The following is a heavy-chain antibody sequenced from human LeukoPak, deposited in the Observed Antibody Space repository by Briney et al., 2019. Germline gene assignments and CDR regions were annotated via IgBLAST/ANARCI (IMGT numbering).Heavy chain of an antibody. J-gene: IGHJ4*02. CDR1: GFTFSSYG. V-gene: IGHV3-30*18. D-gene: IGHD6-19*01. CDR2: ISYDGSNK. Sequence: PGGSLRLSCAASGFTFSSYGMHWVRQAPGKGLEWVAVISYDGSNKYYADSVKGRFTISRDNSKNTLYLQMNSLRAEDTAVYYCAKGNSGWYDYWGQGTLVTVSS. CDR3: AKGNSGWYDY.